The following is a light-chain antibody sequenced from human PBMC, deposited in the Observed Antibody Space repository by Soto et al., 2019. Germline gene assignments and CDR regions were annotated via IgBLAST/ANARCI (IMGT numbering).Light chain of an antibody. Sequence: DIQMTQSPSSLSASVGDRVTITCRASQSISSSLNWYQQKPGKAPKLLIYAASSLPSGVPSRFSGSGSGTDFTLTISSLQPEDFATYYCQQSYSTTWTCGQGTKVEIK. J-gene: IGKJ1*01. V-gene: IGKV1-39*01. CDR3: QQSYSTTWT. CDR1: QSISSS. CDR2: AAS.